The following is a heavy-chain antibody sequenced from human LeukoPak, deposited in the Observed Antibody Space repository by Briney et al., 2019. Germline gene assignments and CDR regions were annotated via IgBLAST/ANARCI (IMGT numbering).Heavy chain of an antibody. J-gene: IGHJ4*02. CDR3: TRGDYYDTSGYYFLFDY. CDR2: ISSNGGST. D-gene: IGHD3-22*01. CDR1: GFTFSSYA. V-gene: IGHV3-64*01. Sequence: PGGSLRLSCAASGFTFSSYAMHWVRQAPGKGLEYVSAISSNGGSTYYANSVKGRFTISRDDSKSIAYLQMNSLKTEDTAVYYCTRGDYYDTSGYYFLFDYWGQGTLVTVSS.